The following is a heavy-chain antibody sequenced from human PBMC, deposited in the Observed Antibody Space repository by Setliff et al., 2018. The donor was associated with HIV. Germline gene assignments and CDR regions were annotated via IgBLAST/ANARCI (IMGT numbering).Heavy chain of an antibody. Sequence: SVKVSCKISGDTFTGHAIVWVRQAPGQGLEWMGGIIPITGTIHFAHKFQGRVNFTRDTSANTAYMELSSLISEDTAVYYCARVMGVTIFLDVFDIWGQGTMVTVSS. D-gene: IGHD3-10*01. CDR2: IIPITGTI. CDR1: GDTFTGHA. V-gene: IGHV1-69*05. CDR3: ARVMGVTIFLDVFDI. J-gene: IGHJ3*02.